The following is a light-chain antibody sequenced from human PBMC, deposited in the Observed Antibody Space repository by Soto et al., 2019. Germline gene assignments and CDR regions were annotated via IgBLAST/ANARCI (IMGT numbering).Light chain of an antibody. Sequence: QSALTQPPSVSGSPGQSVTISCTATSSDVGSYNRVSWYQQSPGTAPKLMIYDVNNRPSGVPYRFSGSKSANTASLTISGLQAEDEAEYYCSSYTISETWVFGGGTKVTVL. CDR3: SSYTISETWV. CDR1: SSDVGSYNR. V-gene: IGLV2-18*02. J-gene: IGLJ3*02. CDR2: DVN.